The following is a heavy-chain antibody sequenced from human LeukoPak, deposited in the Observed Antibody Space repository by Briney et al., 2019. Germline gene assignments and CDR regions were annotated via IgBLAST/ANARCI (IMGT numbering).Heavy chain of an antibody. CDR1: GGTFSSYA. D-gene: IGHD6-6*01. CDR2: ISAYNGNT. J-gene: IGHJ4*02. CDR3: AASSIAALSSDY. Sequence: ASVKVSCKASGGTFSSYAISWVRQVPGQGLEWMGWISAYNGNTNYAQKLQGRVTMTTDTSTSTAYMELRSLRSDDTAVYYCAASSIAALSSDYWGQGTLVTVSS. V-gene: IGHV1-18*01.